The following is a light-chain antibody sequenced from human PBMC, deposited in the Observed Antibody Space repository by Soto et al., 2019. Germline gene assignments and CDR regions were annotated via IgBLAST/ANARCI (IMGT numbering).Light chain of an antibody. V-gene: IGLV1-44*01. CDR3: AAWDEALNGHV. Sequence: QSVLTQPPSASGTPGQRVTISCSGRSSNIGSSTVHWFQQLPGTAPKLLIHRSDQRPSGVPDRFAGSKSGTSASLAISGLQSEDEADYYSAAWDEALNGHVFGTGTKLTVL. CDR1: SSNIGSST. J-gene: IGLJ1*01. CDR2: RSD.